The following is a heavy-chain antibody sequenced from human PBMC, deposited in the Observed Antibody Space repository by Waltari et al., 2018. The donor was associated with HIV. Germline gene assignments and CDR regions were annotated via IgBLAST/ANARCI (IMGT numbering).Heavy chain of an antibody. Sequence: QVQLQQWGAGLLKPSETLSLTCAVYGGSFSGYYWSWIRQPPGQGVEWIGEINHSGSTNYNPSLKSRVTISVDTSKNQFALKLSSVTAADTAVYYCASCTAVWFDPWGQGTLVTVSS. CDR3: ASCTAVWFDP. V-gene: IGHV4-34*01. CDR1: GGSFSGYY. D-gene: IGHD2-8*01. J-gene: IGHJ5*02. CDR2: INHSGST.